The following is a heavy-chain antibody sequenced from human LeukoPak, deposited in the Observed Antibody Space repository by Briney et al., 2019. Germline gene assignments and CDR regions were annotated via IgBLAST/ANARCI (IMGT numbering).Heavy chain of an antibody. CDR1: GVTFSTFG. J-gene: IGHJ5*02. V-gene: IGHV3-33*01. CDR2: ILFDGSNK. D-gene: IGHD6-19*01. Sequence: GMSLRLSCAASGVTFSTFGMHWVRQAPGKGLEWVAVILFDGSNKYYGDSVKGRFTISRDNSKNTLFLQMNSLRAEEMAVYYCVRWGEEAGMDRWGQGTLVTVSS. CDR3: VRWGEEAGMDR.